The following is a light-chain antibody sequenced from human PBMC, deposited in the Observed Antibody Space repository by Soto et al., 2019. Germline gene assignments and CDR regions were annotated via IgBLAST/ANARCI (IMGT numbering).Light chain of an antibody. CDR1: QSVSSSS. V-gene: IGKV3-20*01. CDR2: GAS. CDR3: QQYGSSPRT. Sequence: EIVLTQSPGTLSLSPGKRATLSCRASQSVSSSSLAWYQQKPGQAPRLLMYGASSRATGIPDRFSGSGSGTDFTLTIRTLEPEDFAVYYCQQYGSSPRTFGQGTKVDIK. J-gene: IGKJ1*01.